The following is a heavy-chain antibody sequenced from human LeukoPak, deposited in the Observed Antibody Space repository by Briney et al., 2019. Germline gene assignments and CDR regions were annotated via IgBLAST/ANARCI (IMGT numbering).Heavy chain of an antibody. Sequence: SETLSLTCTVSGGSISSSSYYWGWIRQPPGKGLEWIASGDYSGGTYYNPSLESRVAISADMSKNQISLKLSSVTAADTALYYCARERGEEYSSGWYKTNFFDTWGQGTRVTVSS. CDR3: ARERGEEYSSGWYKTNFFDT. CDR1: GGSISSSSYY. V-gene: IGHV4-39*07. CDR2: GDYSGGT. J-gene: IGHJ4*02. D-gene: IGHD6-19*01.